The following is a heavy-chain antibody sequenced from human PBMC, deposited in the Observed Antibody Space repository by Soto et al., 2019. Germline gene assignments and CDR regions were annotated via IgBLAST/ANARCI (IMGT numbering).Heavy chain of an antibody. CDR1: GYNFIGYF. D-gene: IGHD2-15*01. CDR3: ARDTPPLHSQSFDH. J-gene: IGHJ4*02. CDR2: INSNSGGT. Sequence: ASVKVSCKASGYNFIGYFIHWLRQAPGQGPEWMGWINSNSGGTMYAEKFQGRVTMTRDASIRVVYLELSGLTSDDTAVYYCARDTPPLHSQSFDHWGQGALVTVSS. V-gene: IGHV1-2*02.